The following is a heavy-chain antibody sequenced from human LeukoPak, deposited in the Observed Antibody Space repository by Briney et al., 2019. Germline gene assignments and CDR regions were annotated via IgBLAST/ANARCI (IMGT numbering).Heavy chain of an antibody. CDR3: ARGLRGRGYCSSTSCYGLTYYYYMDV. V-gene: IGHV4-34*01. Sequence: SETLSLTCAVYGGSLSDYYWSWIRQPPGKGLEWIGEINNSGSTNYNPSLKSRVTISVDTSKHQFSLKLSSVTAADTAVYYCARGLRGRGYCSSTSCYGLTYYYYMDVWGKGTTVTVSS. CDR2: INNSGST. CDR1: GGSLSDYY. J-gene: IGHJ6*03. D-gene: IGHD2-2*01.